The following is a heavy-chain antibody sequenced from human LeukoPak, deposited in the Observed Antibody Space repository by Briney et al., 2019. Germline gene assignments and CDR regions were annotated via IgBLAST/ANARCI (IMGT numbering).Heavy chain of an antibody. CDR3: ARDRGSSSWRPRYWYFDL. Sequence: PSETLSLTCTVSGGSISSSSYYWGWIRQPPGKGLEWIGSIYYSGSTYYNPSLKSRVTISVDTSKNQFSLKLSSVTGADTAVYYCARDRGSSSWRPRYWYFDLWGRGTLVTVSS. CDR2: IYYSGST. V-gene: IGHV4-39*02. CDR1: GGSISSSSYY. J-gene: IGHJ2*01. D-gene: IGHD6-13*01.